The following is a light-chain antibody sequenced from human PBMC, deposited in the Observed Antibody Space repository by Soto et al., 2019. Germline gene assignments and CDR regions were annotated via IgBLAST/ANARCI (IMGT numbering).Light chain of an antibody. CDR1: QSIDTW. J-gene: IGKJ2*01. CDR3: QQSYKTPHT. V-gene: IGKV1-5*03. Sequence: DIQMTQSPSTLSASVGDRVTITCRASQSIDTWLAWHQQKPGQVPKLLISKASSLESGVPSRFSGSGSGTNFTLTISSLQPEDFGTYYCQQSYKTPHTFGQGTKLETK. CDR2: KAS.